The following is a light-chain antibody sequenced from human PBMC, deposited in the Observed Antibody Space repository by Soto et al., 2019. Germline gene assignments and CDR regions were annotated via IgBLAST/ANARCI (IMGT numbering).Light chain of an antibody. V-gene: IGKV1-12*01. Sequence: DIQMTQSPASVSASVGDRGVITCRASQDISNYLAWYQQKPGDAPELLIYAASRLKRGVPSRFSGSGSGTDFTLIIDSLQPEDFATYYCQQADIFPLPFGGGTKVEI. CDR2: AAS. J-gene: IGKJ4*01. CDR3: QQADIFPLP. CDR1: QDISNY.